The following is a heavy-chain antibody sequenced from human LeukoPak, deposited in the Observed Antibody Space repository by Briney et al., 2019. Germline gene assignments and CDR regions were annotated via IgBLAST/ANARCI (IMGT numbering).Heavy chain of an antibody. CDR3: ARVLDYYGSGTRDFDY. V-gene: IGHV4-38-2*02. CDR2: MYHSGST. CDR1: GYSISTGYY. D-gene: IGHD3-10*01. J-gene: IGHJ4*02. Sequence: SETLSLTCTVSGYSISTGYYWGWIRPPPGKGLEWIGSMYHSGSTYYNPSLKSRVTMSADTSKNQFSLKLNSVTAADTAVYYCARVLDYYGSGTRDFDYWGQGILVTVSS.